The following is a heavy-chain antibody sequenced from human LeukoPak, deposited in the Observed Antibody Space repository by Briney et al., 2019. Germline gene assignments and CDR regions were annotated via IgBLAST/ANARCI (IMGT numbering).Heavy chain of an antibody. V-gene: IGHV4-59*08. J-gene: IGHJ4*02. Sequence: PSETLSLTCTASGASISNYYWSWLRQPPGKGLECIGYVSYSGRTNHNPSLKSRVTISVDTTKSQFSLKLSSVTAADTAVYYCARHSYSYSSRFDYWGQGTLVTVSS. CDR3: ARHSYSYSSRFDY. D-gene: IGHD5-18*01. CDR1: GASISNYY. CDR2: VSYSGRT.